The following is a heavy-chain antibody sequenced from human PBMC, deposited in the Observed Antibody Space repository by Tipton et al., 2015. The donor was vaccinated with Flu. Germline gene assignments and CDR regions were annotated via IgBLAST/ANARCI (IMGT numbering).Heavy chain of an antibody. V-gene: IGHV3-48*03. CDR1: GFTFSSFE. CDR3: ARDIGTLVRGGDS. D-gene: IGHD3-10*01. Sequence: GSLRLSCAASGFTFSSFEMNWVRQAPGKGLEWVSYISSSGSTIYYADSVKGRFTISRDNSKNTLYLQVNNLRAEDTAVYYCARDIGTLVRGGDSWGQGTLVTVSS. CDR2: ISSSGSTI. J-gene: IGHJ4*02.